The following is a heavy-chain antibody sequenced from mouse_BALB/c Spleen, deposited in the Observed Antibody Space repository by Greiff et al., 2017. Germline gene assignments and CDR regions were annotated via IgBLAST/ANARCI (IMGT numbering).Heavy chain of an antibody. Sequence: QVQLQQSGAELVKPGASVKLSCKASGYTFTSYYMYWVKQRPGQGLEWIGEINPSNGGTNFNEKFKSKATLTVDKSSSTAYMQLSSLTSEDSAVYYCTRAYYYGSSDYWGQGTTLTVSS. CDR2: INPSNGGT. J-gene: IGHJ2*01. V-gene: IGHV1S81*02. CDR3: TRAYYYGSSDY. CDR1: GYTFTSYY. D-gene: IGHD1-1*01.